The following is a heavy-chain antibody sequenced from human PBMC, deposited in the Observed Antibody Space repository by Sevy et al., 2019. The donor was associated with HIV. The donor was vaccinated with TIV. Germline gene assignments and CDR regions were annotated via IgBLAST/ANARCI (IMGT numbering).Heavy chain of an antibody. CDR3: AKDSSASGWSHGRAFDI. V-gene: IGHV3-23*01. J-gene: IGHJ3*02. D-gene: IGHD6-19*01. CDR1: GFTFSSYA. CDR2: ISGSGGST. Sequence: GGSLRLSCAASGFTFSSYAMSWVRQAPGKGLEWVSAISGSGGSTYYADSVKGRFTISRDNSKNTLYLQMNSLRAEDTAVYYCAKDSSASGWSHGRAFDIWGQGTMVTVSS.